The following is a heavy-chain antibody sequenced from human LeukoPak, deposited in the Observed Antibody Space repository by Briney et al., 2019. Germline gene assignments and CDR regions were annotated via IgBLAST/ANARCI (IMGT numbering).Heavy chain of an antibody. CDR1: GFTFSSYA. Sequence: PGGSLRLSCAASGFTFSSYAIHWVRQAPGKGLEWVAVISYDGSNKYYADSVKGRFSISRDNSKNTLYLQMNSLRPEDTAVHYCARPYSGFYAAFDIWGQGTMVTVSS. V-gene: IGHV3-30-3*01. CDR3: ARPYSGFYAAFDI. D-gene: IGHD3-10*01. J-gene: IGHJ3*02. CDR2: ISYDGSNK.